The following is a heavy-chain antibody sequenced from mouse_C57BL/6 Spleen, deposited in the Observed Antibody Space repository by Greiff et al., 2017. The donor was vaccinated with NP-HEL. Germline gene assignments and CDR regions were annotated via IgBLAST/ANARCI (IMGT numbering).Heavy chain of an antibody. CDR3: TTITTGGFDY. V-gene: IGHV14-4*01. J-gene: IGHJ2*01. CDR1: GYTFTSYW. Sequence: VQLQQPGAELVKPGASVKLSCKASGYTFTSYWMHWVKQRPEQGLEWIGWIDPENGDTEYASKFQGKATITADTSSNTAYLQLSSLTSEDTAVYYCTTITTGGFDYWGQGTTLTVSS. D-gene: IGHD1-1*01. CDR2: IDPENGDT.